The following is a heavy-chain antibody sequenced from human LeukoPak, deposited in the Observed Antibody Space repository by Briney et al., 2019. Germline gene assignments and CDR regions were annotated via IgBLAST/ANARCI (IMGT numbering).Heavy chain of an antibody. CDR3: AKAGGGGYADRIDY. V-gene: IGHV3-23*01. J-gene: IGHJ4*02. CDR2: TSGSGGST. CDR1: GFTFSSYA. D-gene: IGHD5-12*01. Sequence: GWSLRLSCAASGFTFSSYAMSWVRQALGKGLEWVSGTSGSGGSTYFADSVKGRFTISRDNSKNTLYLQMNSLRAEDSAVYYCAKAGGGGYADRIDYWGQGTLATVSS.